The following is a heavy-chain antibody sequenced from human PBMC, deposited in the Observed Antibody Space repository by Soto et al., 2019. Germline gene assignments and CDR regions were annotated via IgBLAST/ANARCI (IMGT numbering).Heavy chain of an antibody. CDR3: ARDHRHDDILTGYYYYGMDV. D-gene: IGHD3-9*01. Sequence: SETLSLTCTVSGGSISSYYWSWIRQPPGKGLEWIGYIYYSGSTNYNPSLKSRVTISVDTSKNQFSLKLSSVTAADTAVYYCARDHRHDDILTGYYYYGMDVWAQGTTVTVSS. CDR2: IYYSGST. V-gene: IGHV4-59*01. J-gene: IGHJ6*02. CDR1: GGSISSYY.